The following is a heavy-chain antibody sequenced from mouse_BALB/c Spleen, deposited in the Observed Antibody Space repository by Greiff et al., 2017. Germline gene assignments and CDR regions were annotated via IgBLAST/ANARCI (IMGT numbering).Heavy chain of an antibody. CDR3: ARDYGSSYGY. Sequence: DVKLVESGGGLVQPGGSRKLSCAASGFTFSDYGMAWVRQAPGKGPEWVAFISNLAYSIYYADTVTGRFTISRENARNILYLQMSSLRSEDTAMYYCARDYGSSYGYWGQGTTLTVSS. CDR1: GFTFSDYG. D-gene: IGHD1-1*01. J-gene: IGHJ2*01. CDR2: ISNLAYSI. V-gene: IGHV5-15*02.